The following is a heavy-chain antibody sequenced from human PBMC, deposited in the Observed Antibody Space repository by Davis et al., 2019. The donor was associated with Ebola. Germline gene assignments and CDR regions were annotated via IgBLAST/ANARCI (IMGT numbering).Heavy chain of an antibody. D-gene: IGHD6-19*01. J-gene: IGHJ4*02. CDR2: ISSSSSYI. CDR1: GFTFSS. V-gene: IGHV3-21*04. Sequence: GESLKIPCAASGFTFSSLNWVRQAPGKGLEWVSSISSSSSYIYYADSMKGRITISRDNSKNTLYLHLDSLRADDSAIYYCARGLRSGFLTFDLWGQGTLVTVSS. CDR3: ARGLRSGFLTFDL.